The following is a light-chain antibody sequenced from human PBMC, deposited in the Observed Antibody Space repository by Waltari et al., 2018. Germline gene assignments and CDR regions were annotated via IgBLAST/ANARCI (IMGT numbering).Light chain of an antibody. CDR3: QHYSGFSSRT. CDR2: DAS. Sequence: DIQMTQSPSTPSPSVGHTVTITCRASQSIIDYLAWYQQKPGKAPKLLIYDASTLKNGVPSRFSGSVSGTEFTLTISSLQPDDFATYYCQHYSGFSSRTFGQGTKVDIK. CDR1: QSIIDY. V-gene: IGKV1-5*01. J-gene: IGKJ1*01.